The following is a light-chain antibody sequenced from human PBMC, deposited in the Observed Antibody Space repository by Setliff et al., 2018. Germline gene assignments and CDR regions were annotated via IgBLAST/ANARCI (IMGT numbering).Light chain of an antibody. CDR2: YDR. CDR1: DIGSKG. CDR3: QVSDTNSDLFVL. J-gene: IGLJ2*01. Sequence: SYELTQPPSVSVAPGKTARIPCGGNDIGSKGVHWYQQKPGQAPVLVIYYDRDRPSGIPERFSGSNSGNTATLTISRVEVGDEADYYCQVSDTNSDLFVLFGGGTKVTVL. V-gene: IGLV3-21*04.